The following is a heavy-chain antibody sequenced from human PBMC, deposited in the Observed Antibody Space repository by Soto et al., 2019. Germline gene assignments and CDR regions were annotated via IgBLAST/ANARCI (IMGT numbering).Heavy chain of an antibody. CDR2: IRSKANGYAT. V-gene: IGHV3-73*01. Sequence: PGGSLRLSCAGSGFTFSGSAIHWVRQASGKGLEWVGRIRSKANGYATFYAASVKGRFTVSRDDSKNTAFLQMNSLKIEDTAVYYCTRHVPPSTSGWYGHWGQGTLVTVSS. CDR1: GFTFSGSA. D-gene: IGHD6-19*01. CDR3: TRHVPPSTSGWYGH. J-gene: IGHJ4*02.